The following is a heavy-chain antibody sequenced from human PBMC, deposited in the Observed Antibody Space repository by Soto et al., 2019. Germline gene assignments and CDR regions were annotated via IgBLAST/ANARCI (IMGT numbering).Heavy chain of an antibody. D-gene: IGHD4-4*01. Sequence: PSETLSLTCTVSGGSISSYYWSWIRQPPGKGLEWIGYIYYSGSPSYSPSLESRVTISEDTSKNQFSLKLSSVTAADTAIYYCAGGRDDYNGWYFDLWGRGTLVTVSS. CDR2: IYYSGSP. J-gene: IGHJ2*01. CDR1: GGSISSYY. V-gene: IGHV4-59*01. CDR3: AGGRDDYNGWYFDL.